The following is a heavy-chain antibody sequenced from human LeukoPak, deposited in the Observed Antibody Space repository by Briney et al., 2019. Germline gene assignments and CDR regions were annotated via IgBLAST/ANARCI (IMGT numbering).Heavy chain of an antibody. Sequence: ASVKVSCKASGYTFTGYYMHWVRQAPGQGLEWMGWINPNSGGTNYAQKFQGRVTMTRDTSISTAYMELSRPRSDDTAVYYCARETNYIVVVPAAREPNWFDPWGQGTLVTVSS. V-gene: IGHV1-2*02. D-gene: IGHD2-2*01. CDR2: INPNSGGT. CDR1: GYTFTGYY. J-gene: IGHJ5*02. CDR3: ARETNYIVVVPAAREPNWFDP.